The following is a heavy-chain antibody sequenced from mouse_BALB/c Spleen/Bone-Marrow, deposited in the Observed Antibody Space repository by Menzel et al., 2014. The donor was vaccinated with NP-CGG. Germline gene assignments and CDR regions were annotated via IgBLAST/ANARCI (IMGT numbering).Heavy chain of an antibody. CDR3: ARHEGGEMGFDY. V-gene: IGHV1-62-2*01. CDR2: FYPGSGSI. CDR1: GYTFTEYI. Sequence: QVQLQQSGAGLVKPGASVKLSCKASGYTFTEYIIHWVKQRSGQGLEWIGRFYPGSGSIKYNEKFKDKATLTADKSSSTVYMELSRLTSEDSAVYFCARHEGGEMGFDYWGQGTTLTVSS. D-gene: IGHD2-3*01. J-gene: IGHJ2*01.